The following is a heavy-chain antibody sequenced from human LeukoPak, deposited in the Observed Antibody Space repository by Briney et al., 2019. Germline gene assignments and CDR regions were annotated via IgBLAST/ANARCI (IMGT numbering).Heavy chain of an antibody. CDR1: GFTFSSYG. D-gene: IGHD3-10*01. CDR3: AKDLLLWFGELSYFDY. J-gene: IGHJ4*02. V-gene: IGHV3-30*18. Sequence: GGSLRLSCAASGFTFSSYGLHWVRQAPGKGLEWVAVISYDGSNKYYADSVKGRFTISRDNYKNTLYLQMNSLRAEDTAVYYCAKDLLLWFGELSYFDYWGQGTLVTVSS. CDR2: ISYDGSNK.